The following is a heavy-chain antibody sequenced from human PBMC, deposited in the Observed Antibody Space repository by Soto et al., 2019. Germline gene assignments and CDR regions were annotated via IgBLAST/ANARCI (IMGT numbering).Heavy chain of an antibody. J-gene: IGHJ4*02. V-gene: IGHV4-61*01. D-gene: IGHD3-3*01. CDR1: GGSFKSGIYS. CDR3: ARDFAYFDS. CDR2: VYHTGIT. Sequence: SETLSLTCTVSGGSFKSGIYSWSWIRHPPGKGLEWIGYVYHTGITSYNPSLKSRVSISMDTSKNQFSLNLDSVTAADTAVYFCARDFAYFDSWGQATLVTVSS.